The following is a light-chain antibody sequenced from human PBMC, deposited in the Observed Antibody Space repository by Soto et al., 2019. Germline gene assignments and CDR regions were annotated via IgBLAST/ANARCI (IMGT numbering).Light chain of an antibody. CDR3: QTWGTGIHV. CDR2: LNSDGSH. V-gene: IGLV4-69*01. CDR1: SGHSSYA. J-gene: IGLJ1*01. Sequence: QLVLTQSPSASASLGASVKLTCTLSSGHSSYAVAGHQQQPEKGPRYLMKLNSDGSHSKGDGIPDRFSGSSSGAERYLIISSLQSEDEADYYWQTWGTGIHVFGTGTKVTVL.